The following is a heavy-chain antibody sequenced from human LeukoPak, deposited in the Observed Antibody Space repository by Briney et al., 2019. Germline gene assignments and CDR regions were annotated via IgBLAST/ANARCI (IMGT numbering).Heavy chain of an antibody. CDR2: ISSSSSYI. CDR3: ARDKGRDSSGYYPDFDY. V-gene: IGHV3-21*01. Sequence: GGSLRLSCAASGFTFSSYSMNWVRQAPGKGLEWVSSISSSSSYIYYADSVKGRFTISRDNAKNSLYLQMNSLRAEDTAVYYCARDKGRDSSGYYPDFDYWGQGTLVTVSS. CDR1: GFTFSSYS. D-gene: IGHD3-22*01. J-gene: IGHJ4*02.